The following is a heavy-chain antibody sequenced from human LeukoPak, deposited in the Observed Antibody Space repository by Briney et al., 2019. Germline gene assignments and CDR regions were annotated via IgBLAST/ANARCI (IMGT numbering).Heavy chain of an antibody. CDR3: ARDRECKDYTGDTYYSGIFDY. Sequence: GRSLRLSCAASRFTFNNYTIQWVRHAPGKGLEWVAIISFDGSNKYYADSVKGRFTISRDNYKHTVSLQMSSLRAEDTAVYYCARDRECKDYTGDTYYSGIFDYWGQGTLVTVSS. CDR1: RFTFNNYT. V-gene: IGHV3-30*04. J-gene: IGHJ4*02. D-gene: IGHD2-15*01. CDR2: ISFDGSNK.